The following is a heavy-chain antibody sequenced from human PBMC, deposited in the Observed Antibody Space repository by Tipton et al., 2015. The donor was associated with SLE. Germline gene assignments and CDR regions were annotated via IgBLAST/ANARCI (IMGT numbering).Heavy chain of an antibody. CDR2: IYYSGST. V-gene: IGHV4-59*01. Sequence: GLVKPSETLSLTCGVYGESFLGYFWTWIRQPPGKGLEWIGYIYYSGSTNYNPSLKSRVTISVDTSKNQFSLKLSSVTAADTAVYYCARDPRGNAFDIWGQGTMVTVSS. CDR1: GESFLGYF. CDR3: ARDPRGNAFDI. D-gene: IGHD3-10*01. J-gene: IGHJ3*02.